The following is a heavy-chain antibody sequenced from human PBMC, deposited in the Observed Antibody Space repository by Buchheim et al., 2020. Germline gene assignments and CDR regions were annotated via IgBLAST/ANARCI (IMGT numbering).Heavy chain of an antibody. CDR1: GGSFSGYY. J-gene: IGHJ4*02. CDR2: INHSGST. D-gene: IGHD4-23*01. V-gene: IGHV4-34*01. Sequence: QVQLQQWGAGLLKPSETLSLTCAVYGGSFSGYYWSWIRQPPGKGLEWIGEINHSGSTNYNPSLKSRVTISVDTPKNRFSLKLSSVTAADTAVYYCARVRGGTTVVTREVWGQGTL. CDR3: ARVRGGTTVVTREV.